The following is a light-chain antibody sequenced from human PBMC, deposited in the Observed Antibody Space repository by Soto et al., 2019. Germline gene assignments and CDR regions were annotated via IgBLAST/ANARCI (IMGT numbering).Light chain of an antibody. J-gene: IGLJ1*01. CDR1: TGAVTSGHY. CDR3: LLYYSGAYV. Sequence: QAVVTQEPSLTVSPGGTGTLTCDSSTGAVTSGHYPYWFQRKPGQAPRTLIYDTSKRHSWTSARFSGSLVGGKAALTLSGAQPEDEAEYYCLLYYSGAYVFGTGTKVTVL. V-gene: IGLV7-46*01. CDR2: DTS.